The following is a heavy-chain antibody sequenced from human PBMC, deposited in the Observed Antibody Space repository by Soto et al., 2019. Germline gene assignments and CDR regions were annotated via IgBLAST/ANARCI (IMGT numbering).Heavy chain of an antibody. CDR1: GFIFSNNG. CDR3: TIVRVADSALDH. D-gene: IGHD3-10*02. J-gene: IGHJ4*02. V-gene: IGHV3-30*02. CDR2: MSYDGSDT. Sequence: AGGALRVSCVGSGFIFSNNGMHWVRQTPGKGLEWVAFMSYDGSDTFYADSVKGRFTISRDNSKNTLFLHMSNLRAEDTAMYYCTIVRVADSALDHWGQGTLVTVSS.